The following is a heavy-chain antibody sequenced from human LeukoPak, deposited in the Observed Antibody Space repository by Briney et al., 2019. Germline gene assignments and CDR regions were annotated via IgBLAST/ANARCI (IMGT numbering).Heavy chain of an antibody. CDR1: GFMFSSFS. Sequence: GGSLRLSCAVSGFMFSSFSMSWVRHVPGKGLEWVSTISAGGSTYYADSVKGWFTISRDNSKNTLFLQMNSLRAEDTAIYYCAKRPAAVRGVIPYLDYWAREPWSPSPQ. J-gene: IGHJ4*02. CDR3: AKRPAAVRGVIPYLDY. CDR2: ISAGGST. V-gene: IGHV3-23*01. D-gene: IGHD3-10*02.